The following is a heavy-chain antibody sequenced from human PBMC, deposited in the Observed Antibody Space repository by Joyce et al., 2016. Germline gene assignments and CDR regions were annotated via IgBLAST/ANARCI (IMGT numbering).Heavy chain of an antibody. V-gene: IGHV3-7*01. CDR1: GFSFSNYW. CDR2: IDQDGSEK. CDR3: ARDVRYGYFDY. D-gene: IGHD6-13*01. J-gene: IGHJ4*02. Sequence: EVQLVESGGGLVQPGGSLRISCVVSGFSFSNYWMNWVRQAPGKGLEWVASIDQDGSEKYHVDSVKGRFTISRDNAKNSLYLQMNSLRAEDTAVYYCARDVRYGYFDYWGQGTLVSVSS.